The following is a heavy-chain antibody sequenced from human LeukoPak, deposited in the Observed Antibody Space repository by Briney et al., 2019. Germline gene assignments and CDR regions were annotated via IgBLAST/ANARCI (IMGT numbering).Heavy chain of an antibody. J-gene: IGHJ4*02. D-gene: IGHD3-22*01. CDR3: ARDEAQRASDYYDSSGYTLDY. CDR1: GFIFSHNG. Sequence: GGSLRLSCAASGFIFSHNGMHWVRQAPGKGLEWVAVIQNDASTENFADSVKGRFTISRDNSKNTLYLQMNSLRAEDTAVYYCARDEAQRASDYYDSSGYTLDYWGQGTLVTVSS. CDR2: IQNDASTE. V-gene: IGHV3-30*02.